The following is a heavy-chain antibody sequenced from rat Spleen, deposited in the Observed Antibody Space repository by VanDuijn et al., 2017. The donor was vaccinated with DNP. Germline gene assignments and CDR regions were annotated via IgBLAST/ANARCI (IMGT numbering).Heavy chain of an antibody. V-gene: IGHV5-7*01. CDR1: GFTFSDSF. CDR3: TRHDYDRPNDFYGMDV. Sequence: EVQLVESGGGLVQPGRSLKLSCAASGFTFSDSFVAWARQAPKKGLEWVASISSDGSHTYYRDSVKGRFTISRDNAKSSLFLQMDSLRSEDTATYYCTRHDYDRPNDFYGMDVWGQGTSVIVSS. D-gene: IGHD1-12*01. J-gene: IGHJ4*01. CDR2: ISSDGSHT.